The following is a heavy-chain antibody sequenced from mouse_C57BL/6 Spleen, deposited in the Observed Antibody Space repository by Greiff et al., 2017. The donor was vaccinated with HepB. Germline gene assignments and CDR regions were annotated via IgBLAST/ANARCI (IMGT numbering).Heavy chain of an antibody. CDR2: IYPGDGDT. D-gene: IGHD3-2*02. Sequence: VQRVESGPELVKPGASVKISCKASGYAFSSSWMNWVKQRPGKGLEWIGRIYPGDGDTNYNGKFKGKATLTADKSSSTAYMQLSSLTSEDSAVYFCARQGRSSGYWFAYWGQGTLVTVSA. CDR3: ARQGRSSGYWFAY. CDR1: GYAFSSSW. V-gene: IGHV1-82*01. J-gene: IGHJ3*01.